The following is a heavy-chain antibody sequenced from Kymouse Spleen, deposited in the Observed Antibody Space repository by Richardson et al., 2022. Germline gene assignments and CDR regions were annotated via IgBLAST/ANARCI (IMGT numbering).Heavy chain of an antibody. Sequence: QVQLVESGGGVVQPGRSLRLSCAASGFTFSSYGMHWVRQAPGKGLEWVAVIWYDGSNKYYADSVKGRFTISRDNSKNTLYLQMNSLRAEDTAVYYCARGLGYCTNGVCYKQQLVLDYYYYGMDVWGQGTTVTVSS. D-gene: IGHD2-8*01. V-gene: IGHV3-33*01. CDR2: IWYDGSNK. J-gene: IGHJ6*02. CDR1: GFTFSSYG. CDR3: ARGLGYCTNGVCYKQQLVLDYYYYGMDV.